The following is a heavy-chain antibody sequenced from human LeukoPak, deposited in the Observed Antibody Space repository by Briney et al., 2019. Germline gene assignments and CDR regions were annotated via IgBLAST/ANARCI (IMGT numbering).Heavy chain of an antibody. J-gene: IGHJ6*02. CDR3: AKFGTVTSRYGMDV. CDR2: IYTDGKTT. D-gene: IGHD4-17*01. V-gene: IGHV3-74*01. Sequence: WGSLRLSCAASGFSFSSYWMHWVRQAPGKGLVWVSRIYTDGKTTTYADSVKGRFTISRDNTKNTLYLQMNSLRAEDTAVYYCAKFGTVTSRYGMDVWGQGTTVTVSS. CDR1: GFSFSSYW.